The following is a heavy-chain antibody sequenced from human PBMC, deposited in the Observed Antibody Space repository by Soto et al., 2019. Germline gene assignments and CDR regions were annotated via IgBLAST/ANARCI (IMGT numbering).Heavy chain of an antibody. J-gene: IGHJ4*02. CDR2: INPKNGAT. V-gene: IGHV1-2*04. CDR1: GNTFTGHF. CDR3: ATNDGGGSGSQLNY. D-gene: IGHD6-19*01. Sequence: ASVKVSFKASGNTFTGHFVHWVRQAPGQGLEWMGWINPKNGATKYAQNFQDWVTMTRDTSTTTVYMEVRRLRSDDTAVYYCATNDGGGSGSQLNYWGRGTLVTVSS.